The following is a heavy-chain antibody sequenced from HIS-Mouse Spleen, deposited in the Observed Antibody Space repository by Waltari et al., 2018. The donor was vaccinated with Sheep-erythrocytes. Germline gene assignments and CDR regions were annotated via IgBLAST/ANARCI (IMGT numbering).Heavy chain of an antibody. CDR3: ARDEGTYYDFWSGYPPSYYFDY. CDR2: IYYSGGT. J-gene: IGHJ4*02. CDR1: GGSISSSSSY. D-gene: IGHD3-3*01. V-gene: IGHV4-39*07. Sequence: QLQLQESGPGLEKPSETLSLTCTVSGGSISSSSSYWGWIRHPPGKGLEWIGSIYYSGGTYYNPSLKSRVTISVDTSKNQFSLKLSSVTAADTAVYYCARDEGTYYDFWSGYPPSYYFDYWGQGTLVTVSS.